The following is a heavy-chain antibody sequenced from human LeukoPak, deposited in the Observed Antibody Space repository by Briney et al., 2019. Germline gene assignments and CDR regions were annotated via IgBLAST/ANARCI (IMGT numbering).Heavy chain of an antibody. CDR2: IIPIFGTA. CDR3: ARVRTCYDILTGTHDYMDV. D-gene: IGHD3-9*01. V-gene: IGHV1-69*05. CDR1: GGTFSSYA. Sequence: SVKVSCKASGGTFSSYAISWVRQAPGQGLEWMGGIIPIFGTANYAQKFQGRVTITTDESTSTAYMELSSLRSEGTAVYYCARVRTCYDILTGTHDYMDVWGKGTTVTVSS. J-gene: IGHJ6*03.